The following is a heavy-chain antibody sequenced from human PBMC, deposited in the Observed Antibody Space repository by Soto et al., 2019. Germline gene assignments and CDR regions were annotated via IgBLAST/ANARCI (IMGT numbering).Heavy chain of an antibody. V-gene: IGHV1-46*01. D-gene: IGHD2-21*02. J-gene: IGHJ4*02. CDR1: GDTFTDYY. CDR2: VNPSGGHT. Sequence: QVQLVQSGAEVKKPGASVKVSCKASGDTFTDYYIHWVRQAPGQGLEWMGTVNPSGGHTTYAQHFRGRMTLTGDTSTSTLYMAVTSLTSEATAVYYCARGGHVVVVPAALDYWGQGTLVTVSS. CDR3: ARGGHVVVVPAALDY.